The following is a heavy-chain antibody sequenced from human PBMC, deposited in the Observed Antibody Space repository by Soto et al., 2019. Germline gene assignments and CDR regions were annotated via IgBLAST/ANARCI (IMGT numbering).Heavy chain of an antibody. CDR1: GGSFSGYY. CDR3: ARGGIAVAGTGRYWFDP. V-gene: IGHV4-34*01. CDR2: INHSGST. Sequence: QVQLQQWGAGLLKPSETLSLTCAVYGGSFSGYYWSWIRQPPGKGLEWIGEINHSGSTNYNPSLKSRVTISVDTSKNQFSLKLSSVTAADTAVYYCARGGIAVAGTGRYWFDPWGQGTLVTVSS. D-gene: IGHD6-19*01. J-gene: IGHJ5*02.